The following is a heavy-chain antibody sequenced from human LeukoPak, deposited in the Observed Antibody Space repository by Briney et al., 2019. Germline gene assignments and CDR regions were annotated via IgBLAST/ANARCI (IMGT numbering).Heavy chain of an antibody. Sequence: PGGSLRLSCAASGFTFTSQDMNWVRQAPGKGLELVATVSGTGTNTYYAESVKGRFTISRDNSKNMVYLQMHSLSAEDTAVYYCARNAGLAYWGRGLLVTVSA. V-gene: IGHV3-23*01. CDR2: VSGTGTNT. D-gene: IGHD2-8*01. CDR1: GFTFTSQD. J-gene: IGHJ4*02. CDR3: ARNAGLAY.